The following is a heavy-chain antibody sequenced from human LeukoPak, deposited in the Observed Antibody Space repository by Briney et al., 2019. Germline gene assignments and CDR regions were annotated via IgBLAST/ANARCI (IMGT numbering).Heavy chain of an antibody. Sequence: PGGSLRLSCAASGFTFSNAWMNWVRQAPGKGLEWVGRIKSKTDGGTIDYAAPVKGRLTISRDDSKNTLYLQMNSLKTEDTAVYYCTTERILVGATFDYWGQGTLVTVSS. CDR2: IKSKTDGGTI. CDR3: TTERILVGATFDY. D-gene: IGHD1-26*01. V-gene: IGHV3-15*07. CDR1: GFTFSNAW. J-gene: IGHJ4*02.